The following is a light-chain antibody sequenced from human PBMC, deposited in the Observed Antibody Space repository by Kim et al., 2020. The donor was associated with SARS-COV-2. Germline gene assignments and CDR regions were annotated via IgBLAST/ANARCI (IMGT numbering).Light chain of an antibody. CDR2: GAS. CDR3: QQYGSSSFT. J-gene: IGKJ3*01. CDR1: EIISTSY. Sequence: RATLSCRTSEIISTSYLAWYQQKPGQAPRLLIYGASTRATGVPDRFSGSGSGSGSGTDFTLTISRLEPEDFAVYYCQQYGSSSFTFGPGTKVDIK. V-gene: IGKV3-20*01.